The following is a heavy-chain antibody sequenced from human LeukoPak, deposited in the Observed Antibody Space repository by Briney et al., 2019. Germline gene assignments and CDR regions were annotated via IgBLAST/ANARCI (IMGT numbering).Heavy chain of an antibody. CDR3: ARDRLLWFGESIDAFDI. CDR2: INPSGGST. CDR1: GYAFTSYY. V-gene: IGHV1-46*04. D-gene: IGHD3-10*01. J-gene: IGHJ3*02. Sequence: GASVKVSCKASGYAFTSYYMHWVRQAPGQGLEWMGIINPSGGSTSYADSVKGRFTISRDNAKNTLYLQMNSLRAEDTAVYYCARDRLLWFGESIDAFDIWGQGTMVTVSS.